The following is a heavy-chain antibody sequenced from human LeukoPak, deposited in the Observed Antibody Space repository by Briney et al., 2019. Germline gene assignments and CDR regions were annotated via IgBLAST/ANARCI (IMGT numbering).Heavy chain of an antibody. CDR2: ISYDGSNK. Sequence: GGSLRLSCAASGFTFSSYAMHWVRQAPGKGLEWVALISYDGSNKYFADSVKGRFTISRDNSKNTLYLQMNSLRPEDTAVYYCAKDRTAYAYYFESWGQGTLVTVSS. CDR3: AKDRTAYAYYFES. D-gene: IGHD2-21*02. J-gene: IGHJ4*02. CDR1: GFTFSSYA. V-gene: IGHV3-30*04.